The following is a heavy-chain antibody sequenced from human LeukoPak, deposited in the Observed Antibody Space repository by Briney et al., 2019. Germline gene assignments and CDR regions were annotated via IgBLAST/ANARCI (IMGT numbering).Heavy chain of an antibody. J-gene: IGHJ3*01. CDR3: ARVPYVFDL. CDR1: GFTFSSYC. Sequence: PGGSLRLSCAASGFTFSSYCMSWVRQAPGKGLEWVSRISGGGSSTDYEDSVKGRFTISRDNARNTLYLQMNSLRAEDTAVYYCARVPYVFDLWGQGTMVTVSS. CDR2: ISGGGSST. V-gene: IGHV3-74*01.